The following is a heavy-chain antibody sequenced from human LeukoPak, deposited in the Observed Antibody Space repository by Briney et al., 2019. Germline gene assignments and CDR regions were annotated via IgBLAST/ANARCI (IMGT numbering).Heavy chain of an antibody. CDR1: GYSFTSYW. V-gene: IGHV5-51*01. J-gene: IGHJ4*02. CDR2: IYPGDSDT. D-gene: IGHD2-15*01. CDR3: ARLGTPDPASFDY. Sequence: GESLKISCKGSGYSFTSYWIGWVRQMPGKGVGGMGIIYPGDSDTRYSPSFQGQVTISADKSISTAYLQWSSLKASDTAMYYCARLGTPDPASFDYWGQGTLVTVSS.